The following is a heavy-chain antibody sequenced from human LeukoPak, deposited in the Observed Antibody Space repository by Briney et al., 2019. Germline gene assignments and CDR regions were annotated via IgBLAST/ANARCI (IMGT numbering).Heavy chain of an antibody. J-gene: IGHJ4*02. V-gene: IGHV1-69*13. Sequence: ASVKVSCKASGGTFSSYAISWVRQAPGQGLEWMGGIIPIFGTANYAQKFQGRVTITADESTSTAYMELSNLRSEDTAVYYCASALAYCGGDCYSVDYWGQGTLVTVSS. CDR1: GGTFSSYA. CDR3: ASALAYCGGDCYSVDY. D-gene: IGHD2-21*02. CDR2: IIPIFGTA.